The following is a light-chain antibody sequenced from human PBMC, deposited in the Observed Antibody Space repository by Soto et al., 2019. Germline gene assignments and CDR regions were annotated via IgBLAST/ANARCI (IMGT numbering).Light chain of an antibody. Sequence: QSVLTQPASVSGSPGQSITISCTGTSSDVGGYNYVSWYLQHPGKAPKLMIYEVSNRPSGVSNRFSGSKSGNTASLTISGLQAEDEGFYYCSSYTSSTTNCVFGGG. J-gene: IGLJ3*02. CDR1: SSDVGGYNY. CDR2: EVS. V-gene: IGLV2-14*01. CDR3: SSYTSSTTNCV.